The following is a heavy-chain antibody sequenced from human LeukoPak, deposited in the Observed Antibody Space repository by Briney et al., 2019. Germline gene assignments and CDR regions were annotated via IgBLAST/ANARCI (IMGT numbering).Heavy chain of an antibody. Sequence: GGSLRLSCAASGLILSSYVMSWVRQAPGKGLEWVSTITVSGGRTYYADSVKGRFTISRDNSKNTLYLQMNNLRAEDTALYYCAKDFDSYYDSTGYGASFSYWGQGTLVTVSS. CDR1: GLILSSYV. D-gene: IGHD3-22*01. CDR3: AKDFDSYYDSTGYGASFSY. J-gene: IGHJ4*02. V-gene: IGHV3-23*01. CDR2: ITVSGGRT.